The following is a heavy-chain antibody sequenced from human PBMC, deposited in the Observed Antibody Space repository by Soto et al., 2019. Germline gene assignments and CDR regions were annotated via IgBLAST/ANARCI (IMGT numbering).Heavy chain of an antibody. CDR2: ISWNSGSI. D-gene: IGHD5-18*01. CDR1: GFTFDDYA. J-gene: IGHJ4*02. V-gene: IGHV3-9*01. Sequence: DVQLVESGGGLVQPGRSLRLSCAASGFTFDDYAMHWVRQAPGKGLEWVSGISWNSGSIGYADSVKGRFTISRDNAKNSLYLQMNSLRAEDTALYYCAKDIWPDTAMDGSFDYWGQGTLVTVSS. CDR3: AKDIWPDTAMDGSFDY.